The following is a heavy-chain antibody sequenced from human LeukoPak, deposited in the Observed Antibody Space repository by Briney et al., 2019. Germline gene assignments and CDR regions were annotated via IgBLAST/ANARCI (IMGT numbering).Heavy chain of an antibody. CDR1: GFTFSDYY. V-gene: IGHV3-11*01. CDR2: ISSSGSTI. J-gene: IGHJ3*02. D-gene: IGHD3-9*01. Sequence: GGSLRLSCAASGFTFSDYYMSWIRQAPGKGLEWVSYISSSGSTIYYADSVKGRFTISRDNAKNLLYLQMNSLRAEDTAVYYCARGGYDILTGYYKIWGAFDIWGQGTMVTVSS. CDR3: ARGGYDILTGYYKIWGAFDI.